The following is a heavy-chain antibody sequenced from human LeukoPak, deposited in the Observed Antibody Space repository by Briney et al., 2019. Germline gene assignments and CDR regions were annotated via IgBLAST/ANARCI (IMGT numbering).Heavy chain of an antibody. J-gene: IGHJ6*02. CDR1: GYTFTSYY. Sequence: ASVKVSCKASGYTFTSYYIHWVRQAPGQGLEWMGIINPSGDSTVYAQKFQGRVTITADESTSTAYMELSSLRSEDTAMYYCARGRCSSTSCRIGPYYYYYGMDVWGQGTTVTVSS. CDR2: INPSGDST. CDR3: ARGRCSSTSCRIGPYYYYYGMDV. V-gene: IGHV1-46*01. D-gene: IGHD2-2*01.